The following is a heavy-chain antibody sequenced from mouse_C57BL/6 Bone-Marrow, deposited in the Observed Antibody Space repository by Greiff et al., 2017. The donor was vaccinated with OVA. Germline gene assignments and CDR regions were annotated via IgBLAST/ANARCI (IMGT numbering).Heavy chain of an antibody. CDR1: GYTFTSYW. D-gene: IGHD2-3*01. V-gene: IGHV1-64*01. CDR2: IHPNSGST. Sequence: QVQLQQPGAELVMPGASVKLSCKASGYTFTSYWMHWVKQRPGQGLEWIGMIHPNSGSTNYNEKFKSKATLTVDKSSSTAYMQLSSLTSEDCAVYYCARGGGNDGYSGWYFDVWGTGTTVTVSS. J-gene: IGHJ1*03. CDR3: ARGGGNDGYSGWYFDV.